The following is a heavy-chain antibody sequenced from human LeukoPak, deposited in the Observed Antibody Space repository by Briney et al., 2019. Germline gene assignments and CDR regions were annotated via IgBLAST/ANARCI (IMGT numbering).Heavy chain of an antibody. CDR1: GFTFDDYA. J-gene: IGHJ5*02. V-gene: IGHV3-9*01. CDR2: ISWNSGSI. D-gene: IGHD6-19*01. Sequence: PGGSLRLSCAASGFTFDDYAMHWVRQAPGKGLEWVSGISWNSGSIGYADSVKGRFTISRDNAKDSLYLQMDSLRAEDTALYYCAKDIAGIAVAGTGWFDPWGQGTLVTVSS. CDR3: AKDIAGIAVAGTGWFDP.